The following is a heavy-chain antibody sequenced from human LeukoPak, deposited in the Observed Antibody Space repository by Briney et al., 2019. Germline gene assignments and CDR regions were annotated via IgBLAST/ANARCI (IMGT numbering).Heavy chain of an antibody. D-gene: IGHD3-3*01. V-gene: IGHV4-30-2*01. J-gene: IGHJ4*02. CDR3: ARVHDFWSGYYYYDY. CDR1: GGSISSGGYY. Sequence: SQTLSLTCTVSGGSISSGGYYWSWIRQPPGKGLEWIGYIYHSGSTYYNPSLKSRVTISVDRSKNQFSLKLSSVTAADTAVYYCARVHDFWSGYYYYDYWGQGTLVTVSS. CDR2: IYHSGST.